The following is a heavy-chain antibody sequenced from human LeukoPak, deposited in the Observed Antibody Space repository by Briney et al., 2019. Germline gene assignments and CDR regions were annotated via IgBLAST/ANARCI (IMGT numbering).Heavy chain of an antibody. CDR3: AKWGDYDVLTGYYVSDY. CDR2: ITGSGGNT. V-gene: IGHV3-23*01. CDR1: GFTSSNYA. D-gene: IGHD3-9*01. J-gene: IGHJ4*02. Sequence: PGASLRLSCAASGFTSSNYAMSWVRQAPGKGLEWVSAITGSGGNTYYADSAKGRFTTSRENSKNTVFLQMNSLRAEDTAVYYCAKWGDYDVLTGYYVSDYWGQGTLVTVSS.